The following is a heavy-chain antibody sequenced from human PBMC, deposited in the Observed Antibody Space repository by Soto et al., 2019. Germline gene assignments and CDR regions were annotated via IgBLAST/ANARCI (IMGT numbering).Heavy chain of an antibody. CDR3: ARGGGLYYYYYYMGV. V-gene: IGHV3-74*01. J-gene: IGHJ6*03. Sequence: EVQLVESGGGLVQPGGSLRLSCAASGFTFSSYWMHWVRQAPGKGLVWVSRINSDGRSTSYADSVKGRFTISRDNAKNTLYLQTNSLRAENTAVYYCARGGGLYYYYYYMGVWGKGTTVTVSS. CDR2: INSDGRST. CDR1: GFTFSSYW. D-gene: IGHD3-10*01.